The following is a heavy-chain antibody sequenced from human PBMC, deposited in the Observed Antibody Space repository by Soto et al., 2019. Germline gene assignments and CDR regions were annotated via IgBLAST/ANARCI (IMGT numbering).Heavy chain of an antibody. J-gene: IGHJ6*03. CDR3: ARSFIASPFTGVVVPAASPGMDV. V-gene: IGHV4-34*01. D-gene: IGHD2-2*01. CDR1: GGSFSGYY. CDR2: INHSGST. Sequence: SETLSLTCAVYGGSFSGYYWSWIRQPPGKGLEWIGEINHSGSTNYNPSLKSRVTISVDPSKNQFSLKLSSVTAADTAVYYCARSFIASPFTGVVVPAASPGMDVWGKGTTVTVSS.